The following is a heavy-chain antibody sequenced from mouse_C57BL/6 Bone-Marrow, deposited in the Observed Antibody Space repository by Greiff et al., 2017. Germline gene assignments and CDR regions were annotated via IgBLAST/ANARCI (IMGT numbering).Heavy chain of an antibody. CDR1: GYTFTSYW. Sequence: QVQLQQPGAELVMPGASVKLSCKASGYTFTSYWMHWVKQRPGQGLEWIGEIDPSDSYTNYNQKFKGKSALTVDKSSSTAYMQLSSLTSEDSAVYYCARGGVGITTVVEPSYYFDYWGQGTTLTVSS. J-gene: IGHJ2*01. D-gene: IGHD1-1*01. CDR3: ARGGVGITTVVEPSYYFDY. CDR2: IDPSDSYT. V-gene: IGHV1-69*01.